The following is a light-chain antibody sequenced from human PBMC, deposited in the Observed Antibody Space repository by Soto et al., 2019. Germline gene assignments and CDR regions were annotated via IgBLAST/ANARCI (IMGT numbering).Light chain of an antibody. CDR3: QQYNNWPPIT. Sequence: EIVLSQSPGTLSFSPGERGTLSCRASQSVSIFLTWYQQKPGQAPRLLIYGASTRATGIPARFSGSGSGTEFTLTISSLQSEDFAVYYCQQYNNWPPITFGQGTRLEIK. V-gene: IGKV3-15*01. J-gene: IGKJ5*01. CDR1: QSVSIF. CDR2: GAS.